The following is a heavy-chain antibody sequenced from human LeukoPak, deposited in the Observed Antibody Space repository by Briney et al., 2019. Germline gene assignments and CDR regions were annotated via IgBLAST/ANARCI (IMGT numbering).Heavy chain of an antibody. CDR2: ISRGGDST. D-gene: IGHD4-11*01. Sequence: GGSLRLSCAASGFTFTTYAMAWVRQAPGKGLEWVSSISRGGDSTYYADSVKGRSTISRDNSKNTVFLQVNSLRAEDTAVYYCAKYSNQISPAVGWGQGTLVTVSS. J-gene: IGHJ4*02. V-gene: IGHV3-23*01. CDR3: AKYSNQISPAVG. CDR1: GFTFTTYA.